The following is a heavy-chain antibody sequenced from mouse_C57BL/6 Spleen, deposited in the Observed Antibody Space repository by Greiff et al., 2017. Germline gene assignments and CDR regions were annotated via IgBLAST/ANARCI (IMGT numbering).Heavy chain of an antibody. D-gene: IGHD1-1*01. CDR2: IDPSDSET. V-gene: IGHV1-52*01. CDR1: GYTFTSYW. CDR3: ERSWITTVADYYAMDY. J-gene: IGHJ4*01. Sequence: QVQLQQPGAELVRPGSSVKLSCKASGYTFTSYWMHWVKQRPIQGLEWIGNIDPSDSETHYNQKFKDKATLTVDKSSSTAYMQLSSLTSEDSAVYYCERSWITTVADYYAMDYWGQGTSVTVSS.